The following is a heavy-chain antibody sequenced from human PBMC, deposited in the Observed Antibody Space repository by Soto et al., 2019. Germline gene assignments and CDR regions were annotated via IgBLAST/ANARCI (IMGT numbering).Heavy chain of an antibody. Sequence: PGESLKISCKGSGYSFTSYWIGWVRQMPGKGLEWMGIIYPGDSDTRYSPSFQGQVTISADKPISTAYLQWSSLKASDTAMYYCAGARPDIPSYNWFDPWGQGTLVTVSS. D-gene: IGHD6-6*01. CDR3: AGARPDIPSYNWFDP. CDR2: IYPGDSDT. CDR1: GYSFTSYW. J-gene: IGHJ5*02. V-gene: IGHV5-51*01.